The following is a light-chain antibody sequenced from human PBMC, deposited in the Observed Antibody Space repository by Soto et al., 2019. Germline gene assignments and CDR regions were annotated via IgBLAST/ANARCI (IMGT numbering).Light chain of an antibody. V-gene: IGLV2-8*01. CDR2: EVN. Sequence: QSALTQPPSASGSPGQSVAISCTGTSSDVGGYNYVSWYQQHPGKAPKLMIYEVNKRPSGVPDRFSGSKSGNTASLTVSGLXAEDEADYYCSSYAGSSNVFGTG. J-gene: IGLJ1*01. CDR1: SSDVGGYNY. CDR3: SSYAGSSNV.